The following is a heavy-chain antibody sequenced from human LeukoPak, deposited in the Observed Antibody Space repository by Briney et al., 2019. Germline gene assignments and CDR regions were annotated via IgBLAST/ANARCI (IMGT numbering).Heavy chain of an antibody. CDR1: GFTFSGYS. CDR3: ARRAVGGDYYYYYYMDV. CDR2: ISSSSSTI. Sequence: LTGGSLRLSCAASGFTFSGYSMNWVRQAPGKGLEWVSYISSSSSTIYYADSVKGRFTISRDNAKNSLYLQMNSLRAEDTAVYYCARRAVGGDYYYYYYMDVWGKGTTVTVSS. J-gene: IGHJ6*03. V-gene: IGHV3-48*04. D-gene: IGHD3-16*01.